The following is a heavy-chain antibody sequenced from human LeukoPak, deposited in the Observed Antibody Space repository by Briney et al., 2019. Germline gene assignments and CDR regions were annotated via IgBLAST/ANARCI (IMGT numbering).Heavy chain of an antibody. D-gene: IGHD1-26*01. Sequence: GSLRLSCAASGFSVSTDHMSWVRPAPGKGLEWVSVIYNDGSTYYADTVKGRFTISRDNSKNTVDLLVNSLRAEDTAVYYCARVWELSYDYWGQGTLVTVSS. V-gene: IGHV3-53*01. CDR2: IYNDGST. CDR1: GFSVSTDH. CDR3: ARVWELSYDY. J-gene: IGHJ4*02.